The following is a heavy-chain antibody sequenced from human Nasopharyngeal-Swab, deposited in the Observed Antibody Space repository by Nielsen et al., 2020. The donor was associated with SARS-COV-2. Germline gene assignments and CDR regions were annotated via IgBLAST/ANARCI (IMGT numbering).Heavy chain of an antibody. Sequence: GGPLRLSCAASGFTFSSYWMSWFRQAPGKGLEWVANIKQDGSEKYYVDSVKARFTISRDNAKNSLYLQMNSLRAEDTAVYYCARDRAGSYYDFWSGDGLDYWGQGNLVTVSS. CDR3: ARDRAGSYYDFWSGDGLDY. CDR1: GFTFSSYW. D-gene: IGHD3-3*01. V-gene: IGHV3-7*01. CDR2: IKQDGSEK. J-gene: IGHJ4*02.